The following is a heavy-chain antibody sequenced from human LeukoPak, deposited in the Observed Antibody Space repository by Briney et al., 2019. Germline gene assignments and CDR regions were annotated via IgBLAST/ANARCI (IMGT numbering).Heavy chain of an antibody. J-gene: IGHJ4*02. D-gene: IGHD2-21*02. V-gene: IGHV3-30*02. CDR2: IRYDGSNK. Sequence: GGSLRLSCAASGFTFSSYGMHWVRQAPGKGLEWVAFIRYDGSNKYYADSVKGRFTISRDNSKNTLYLQMNSLRAEDTAVCYCAKDQFSYCGGDCYSDFDYWGQGTLVIVSS. CDR3: AKDQFSYCGGDCYSDFDY. CDR1: GFTFSSYG.